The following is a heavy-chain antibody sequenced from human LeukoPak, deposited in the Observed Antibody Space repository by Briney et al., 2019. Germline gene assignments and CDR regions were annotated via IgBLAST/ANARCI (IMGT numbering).Heavy chain of an antibody. Sequence: ASVKVSCKASGYTFTSYYMHWVRQPPGQGLEWMGIINPSGGSTSYAQKFQGRVTMTRDTSTSTVYMELSSLRSEDTAVYYCAGGSSGYYYDGAHGDYWGQGTLVTVSS. D-gene: IGHD3-22*01. CDR3: AGGSSGYYYDGAHGDY. V-gene: IGHV1-46*01. CDR2: INPSGGST. CDR1: GYTFTSYY. J-gene: IGHJ4*02.